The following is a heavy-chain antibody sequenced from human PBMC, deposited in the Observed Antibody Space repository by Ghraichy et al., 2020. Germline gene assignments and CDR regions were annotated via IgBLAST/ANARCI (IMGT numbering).Heavy chain of an antibody. V-gene: IGHV3-7*01. J-gene: IGHJ6*02. CDR1: GFTFNNYW. CDR3: ARVQIWFGESSYSYGMDV. CDR2: IKQDGSEK. Sequence: GSLRLSCAASGFTFNNYWMSWVRQAPGKGLEWVANIKQDGSEKYYVDSVKGRFTISRDNAKNSLYLQMNSLRAEDTAVYYCARVQIWFGESSYSYGMDVWGQGTTVTVSS. D-gene: IGHD3-10*01.